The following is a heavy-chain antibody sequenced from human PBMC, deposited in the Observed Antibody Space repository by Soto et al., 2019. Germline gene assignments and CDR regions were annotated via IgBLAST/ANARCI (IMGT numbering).Heavy chain of an antibody. J-gene: IGHJ5*02. D-gene: IGHD3-10*01. V-gene: IGHV1-18*01. CDR1: GYTFTSYG. CDR2: ISAYNGNT. CDR3: ARGRGRITMVRGVIGVDYWFHP. Sequence: ASVKVSCKASGYTFTSYGISWVRQAPGQGLEWMGWISAYNGNTNYAQKLQGRVTMTTDKSTSTAYMELRSLRSDDTAVYYCARGRGRITMVRGVIGVDYWFHPWGQGTLVTVSS.